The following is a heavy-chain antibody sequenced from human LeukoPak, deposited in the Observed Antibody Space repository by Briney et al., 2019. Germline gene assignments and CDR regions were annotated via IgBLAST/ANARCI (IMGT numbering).Heavy chain of an antibody. V-gene: IGHV3-30*18. J-gene: IGHJ6*02. CDR3: AKDFRSVDFWSGPMPYYGMDV. CDR1: GFTFSSYG. Sequence: GRSLRLSCAASGFTFSSYGMHWVRQAPGKGLEWVAVISYDGSNKYYADSVKGRLTISRDNSKNTLYLQMNSLRAEDTAVYYCAKDFRSVDFWSGPMPYYGMDVWGQGTTVTVSS. CDR2: ISYDGSNK. D-gene: IGHD3-3*01.